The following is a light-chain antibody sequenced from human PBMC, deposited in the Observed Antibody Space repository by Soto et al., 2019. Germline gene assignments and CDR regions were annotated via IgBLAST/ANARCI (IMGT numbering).Light chain of an antibody. J-gene: IGLJ2*01. V-gene: IGLV1-40*01. CDR1: SSNIGAGYD. Sequence: QSVLTQPPSVSGAPGQRVTISCTGNSSNIGAGYDVNWYQQLPGTAPKLLIYGNNKRPSGVPDRFSGSKSGNSASLAITGLQAEDEADYYCQSYDSSLSGAVFGGGTKLTVL. CDR2: GNN. CDR3: QSYDSSLSGAV.